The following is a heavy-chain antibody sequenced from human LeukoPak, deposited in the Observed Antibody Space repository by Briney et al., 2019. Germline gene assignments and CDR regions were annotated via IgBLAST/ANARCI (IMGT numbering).Heavy chain of an antibody. CDR2: VSSSSSYI. V-gene: IGHV3-21*01. Sequence: PGGSLRLSCAASGFSFSSYTMNWVRQAPGKGLEWVSIVSSSSSYIYYADSVKGRFTISRDNAKNALYLQMNSLRVEDTAVYYCARDGRCGGDCYASWGQGALVTVSS. CDR1: GFSFSSYT. CDR3: ARDGRCGGDCYAS. J-gene: IGHJ4*02. D-gene: IGHD2-21*02.